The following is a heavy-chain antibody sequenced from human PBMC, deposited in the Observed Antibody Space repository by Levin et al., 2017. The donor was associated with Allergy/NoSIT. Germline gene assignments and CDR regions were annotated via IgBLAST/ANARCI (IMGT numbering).Heavy chain of an antibody. CDR1: GFSIDGYS. D-gene: IGHD5-12*01. CDR3: AKANSGYDWWFDP. J-gene: IGHJ5*02. CDR2: ISWVGSET. V-gene: IGHV3-43*01. Sequence: GESLKISCAASGFSIDGYSMHWVRQAPGKGLEWVSLISWVGSETHYADSVEGRFTVSRDYTRNSLYLQMNSLRSEDTALYYCAKANSGYDWWFDPWGQGTLVTVSS.